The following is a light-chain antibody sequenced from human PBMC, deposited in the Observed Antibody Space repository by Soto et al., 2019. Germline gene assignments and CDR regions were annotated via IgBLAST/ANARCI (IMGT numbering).Light chain of an antibody. J-gene: IGLJ3*02. CDR3: RAYTDRSTLE. CDR2: EVR. CDR1: MRDVGAYNL. Sequence: QSVLTQPASVSGSAGQSITISCSGTMRDVGAYNLVSWYQQHPGTAPKLIIYEVRNRPSGISSRFSGSRSGNTASLTISGLQPEDEGDYYCRAYTDRSTLEFGGGTKLTVL. V-gene: IGLV2-14*01.